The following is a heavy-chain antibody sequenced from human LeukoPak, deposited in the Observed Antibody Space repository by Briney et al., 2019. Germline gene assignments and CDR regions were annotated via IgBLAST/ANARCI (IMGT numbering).Heavy chain of an antibody. D-gene: IGHD3-9*01. Sequence: SVKVSCKASGGTFSSYAISWVRQAPGQGLEWMGGIIPIFGTTNYAQKFQDRVTITADKSTSTAYMELRSLTSDDTAVYYCARETYSNILTGTDYWGPGTLVTVSS. V-gene: IGHV1-69*06. CDR2: IIPIFGTT. CDR3: ARETYSNILTGTDY. CDR1: GGTFSSYA. J-gene: IGHJ4*02.